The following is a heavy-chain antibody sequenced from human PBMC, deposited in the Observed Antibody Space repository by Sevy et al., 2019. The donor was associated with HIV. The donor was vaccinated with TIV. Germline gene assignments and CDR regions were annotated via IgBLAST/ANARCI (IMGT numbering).Heavy chain of an antibody. CDR2: IYYSGSI. CDR1: GGSISSGGYY. V-gene: IGHV4-31*03. D-gene: IGHD2-15*01. J-gene: IGHJ4*02. Sequence: SETLSLTCTVSGGSISSGGYYWSWIRQHPGKGLEWIGYIYYSGSIYYNPSLKSRVTISVDTSKNQFSLKLSSVTAADTAVHYCARDRRYCSGGSCYYFDYWGQGTLVTVSS. CDR3: ARDRRYCSGGSCYYFDY.